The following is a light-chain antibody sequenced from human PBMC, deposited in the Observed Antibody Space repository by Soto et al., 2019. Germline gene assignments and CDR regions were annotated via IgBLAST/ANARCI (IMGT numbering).Light chain of an antibody. V-gene: IGKV1-5*01. CDR2: DAS. CDR3: QQYHSYPWA. J-gene: IGKJ1*01. Sequence: DNQMTQYTSTLSASVADRFTIAFRASQSISTWLAWYRQKPGKAPEVLIFDASTLESGVPSRFSGSGSGTEFTLTISSLQPVDFATYFCQQYHSYPWAFGRGTKVDI. CDR1: QSISTW.